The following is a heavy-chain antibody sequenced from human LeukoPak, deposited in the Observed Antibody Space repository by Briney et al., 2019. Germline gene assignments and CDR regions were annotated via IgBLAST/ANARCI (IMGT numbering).Heavy chain of an antibody. CDR1: GYTFTSYG. CDR3: ARDSVEYGDLSWFDP. D-gene: IGHD4-17*01. V-gene: IGHV1-18*01. J-gene: IGHJ5*02. Sequence: ASVKLSCKASGYTFTSYGISWVRQAPGQGLEWMGWISAYNGNTNYAQTLQGRVTMTTDTSTSTAYMELRGLRSDDTAVYYCARDSVEYGDLSWFDPWGQGTLVTVSS. CDR2: ISAYNGNT.